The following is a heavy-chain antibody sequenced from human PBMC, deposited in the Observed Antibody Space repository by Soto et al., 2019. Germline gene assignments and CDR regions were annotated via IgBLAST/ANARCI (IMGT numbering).Heavy chain of an antibody. CDR1: GFTFSSYA. Sequence: GGSLRLSCAASGFTFSSYAMSWVRQAPGKGLEWVSAISGSGGSTYYADSVKGRFTISRDNSKNTLYLQMNSLRAEDTAVYYCAKDFHPITMIVAVSYYYYGMDVWGQGTTVTVSS. CDR3: AKDFHPITMIVAVSYYYYGMDV. J-gene: IGHJ6*02. V-gene: IGHV3-23*01. D-gene: IGHD3-22*01. CDR2: ISGSGGST.